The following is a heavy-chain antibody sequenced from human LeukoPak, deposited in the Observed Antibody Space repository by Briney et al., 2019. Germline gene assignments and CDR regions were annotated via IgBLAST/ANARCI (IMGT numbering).Heavy chain of an antibody. Sequence: GSLRLSCADSGFIVSYNYMSWVRQAPGKGLEWVSIIFSGGSTYYADSVKGRFTISRDNSKNTLYLQMNSLRAEDTAVYYCARSQDYDILTGQFYYYGMDVWGQGTTVTVSS. CDR3: ARSQDYDILTGQFYYYGMDV. J-gene: IGHJ6*02. CDR2: IFSGGST. D-gene: IGHD3-9*01. V-gene: IGHV3-66*01. CDR1: GFIVSYNY.